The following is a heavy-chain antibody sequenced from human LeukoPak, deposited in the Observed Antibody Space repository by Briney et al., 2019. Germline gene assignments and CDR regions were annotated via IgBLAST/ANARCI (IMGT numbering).Heavy chain of an antibody. CDR1: GFTFSSYS. D-gene: IGHD4-11*01. CDR2: ISSSSTI. CDR3: ARSVPDYTRFDF. Sequence: PGGSLRLSCAASGFTFSSYSMNWVRQAPGKGLEWVSYISSSSTIYYADSVKGRFTISRDNAKNSLYRQMNSLRAEDTAVYYCARSVPDYTRFDFWGQGALVTVSS. J-gene: IGHJ4*02. V-gene: IGHV3-48*01.